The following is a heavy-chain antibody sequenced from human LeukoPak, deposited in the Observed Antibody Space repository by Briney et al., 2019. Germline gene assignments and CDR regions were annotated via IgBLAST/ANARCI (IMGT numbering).Heavy chain of an antibody. Sequence: GGSLRLSCAASGFSFNSYAMSWVRQAPGKGLEWVSAVSGRGERTYYADFVQGRFSISRDNSKDTVYLQMNSLRAGDTAIYYCANQPGLYDSGWSWTYHFFGVDGWGQGTTVTVSS. CDR1: GFSFNSYA. CDR2: VSGRGERT. CDR3: ANQPGLYDSGWSWTYHFFGVDG. V-gene: IGHV3-23*01. D-gene: IGHD6-19*01. J-gene: IGHJ6*02.